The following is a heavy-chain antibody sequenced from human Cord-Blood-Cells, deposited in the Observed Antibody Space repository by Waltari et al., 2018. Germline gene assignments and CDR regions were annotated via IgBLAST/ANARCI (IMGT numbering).Heavy chain of an antibody. J-gene: IGHJ4*02. CDR3: ATRYYGGTCFDY. Sequence: QVQLVQSGAEAKKPGASVKVTCKLSGHTLTDLSMHWVRQAPGNGLEWMGGFDPEDGETIYAQKFQRRVTMTEDTSTDTDYMELSSLRSEDTAVYYCATRYYGGTCFDYWGQGTLGTVSS. V-gene: IGHV1-24*01. CDR1: GHTLTDLS. CDR2: FDPEDGET. D-gene: IGHD4-17*01.